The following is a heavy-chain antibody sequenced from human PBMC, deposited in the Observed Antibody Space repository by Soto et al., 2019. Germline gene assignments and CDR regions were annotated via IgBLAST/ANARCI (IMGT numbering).Heavy chain of an antibody. CDR2: IYYSGST. CDR1: GGSISSGGYY. J-gene: IGHJ4*02. V-gene: IGHV4-31*03. Sequence: SETLSLTCTVSGGSISSGGYYWSWIRQHPGKGLEWIGYIYYSGSTYYNPSLKSRVTISVDTSKNQFSLKLSSVTAADTAVYYCARDNSPSVYIDSWSLGTLVTVSS. D-gene: IGHD1-26*01. CDR3: ARDNSPSVYIDS.